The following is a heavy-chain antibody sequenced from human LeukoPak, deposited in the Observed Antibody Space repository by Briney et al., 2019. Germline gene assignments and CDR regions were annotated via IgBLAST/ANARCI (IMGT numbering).Heavy chain of an antibody. CDR3: ARQLGGSGPYFQFDF. V-gene: IGHV4-38-2*01. Sequence: SETLSLTCAVSGYLMSSGYYWGWIRQPPGKGLEWIGSIYQGGNTYYNPSLKSRVAISVDSSKNQFSLRLRSLTAADTAVYYFARQLGGSGPYFQFDFWGQGTLVTVSS. J-gene: IGHJ4*02. D-gene: IGHD2/OR15-2a*01. CDR1: GYLMSSGYY. CDR2: IYQGGNT.